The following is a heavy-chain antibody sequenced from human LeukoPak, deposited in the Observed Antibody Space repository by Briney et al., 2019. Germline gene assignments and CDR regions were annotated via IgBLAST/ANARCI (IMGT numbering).Heavy chain of an antibody. CDR1: GFTFSSYG. V-gene: IGHV3-33*01. Sequence: GGSLRLSCAASGFTFSSYGMHWVRQAPGKGLEWVAVIWYDGSNKYYADSVKGRFTISRDNSKNTLYLQMNSLRAEDTAVYYCARGPDSSGWYDFDYWGQGTLVTVSS. CDR3: ARGPDSSGWYDFDY. J-gene: IGHJ4*02. CDR2: IWYDGSNK. D-gene: IGHD6-19*01.